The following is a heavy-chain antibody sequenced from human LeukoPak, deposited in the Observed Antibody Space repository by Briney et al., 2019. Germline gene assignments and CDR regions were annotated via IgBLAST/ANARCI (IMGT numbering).Heavy chain of an antibody. CDR3: ARHEFASPFDS. CDR2: IYYTGDS. Sequence: TSETLSLTCTVSGGSISNSYWSWIRQPPGKGLEWIGYIYYTGDSNYNPSLKSRVAISLDTSKNQLSLNLRSVTAANTAVYYCARHEFASPFDSWGQGTLVTVSS. J-gene: IGHJ4*02. V-gene: IGHV4-59*08. CDR1: GGSISNSY. D-gene: IGHD2-21*01.